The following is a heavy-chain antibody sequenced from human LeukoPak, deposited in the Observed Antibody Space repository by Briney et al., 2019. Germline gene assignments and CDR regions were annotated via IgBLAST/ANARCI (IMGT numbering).Heavy chain of an antibody. V-gene: IGHV4-59*02. CDR1: GGSVSGYF. Sequence: SETLSLTCTVSGGSVSGYFWGWIRQPPGEGLEFIGYIYYTGAASYKPSLSSRVTMTRDTSTGTVYMELNTLRSDDTAVYYCARTLYISAAPGGFDYWGQGTLVTVSS. J-gene: IGHJ4*02. CDR2: IYYTGAA. D-gene: IGHD6-13*01. CDR3: ARTLYISAAPGGFDY.